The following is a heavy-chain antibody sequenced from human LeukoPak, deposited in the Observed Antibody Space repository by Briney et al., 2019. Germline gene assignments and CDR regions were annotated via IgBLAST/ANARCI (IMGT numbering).Heavy chain of an antibody. D-gene: IGHD3-3*01. V-gene: IGHV4-34*01. Sequence: SETLSLTCAVYGGSFRGYYWSWVRQPPGKGLEGMGEINHSGSTNYNPSLKSRVTISVDTSKNQFSLKLSSVTAADTAVYYCARTFRESYYDFWSGYSTLDYWGQGTLVTVSS. J-gene: IGHJ4*02. CDR3: ARTFRESYYDFWSGYSTLDY. CDR1: GGSFRGYY. CDR2: INHSGST.